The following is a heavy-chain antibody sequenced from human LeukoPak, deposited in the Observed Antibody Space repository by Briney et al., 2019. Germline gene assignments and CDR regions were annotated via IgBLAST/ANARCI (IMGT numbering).Heavy chain of an antibody. CDR2: ISGSGGST. CDR3: AKGEYYDSSGPDIDY. CDR1: GFTFSSYA. J-gene: IGHJ4*02. Sequence: GGSLRLSCAASGFTFSSYAMSWVRQAPGKGLEWVSAISGSGGSTYYADSVKGRFTISRDNSKNTLYLQMNSLRAKDTAVYYCAKGEYYDSSGPDIDYWGQGTLVTVSS. D-gene: IGHD3-22*01. V-gene: IGHV3-23*01.